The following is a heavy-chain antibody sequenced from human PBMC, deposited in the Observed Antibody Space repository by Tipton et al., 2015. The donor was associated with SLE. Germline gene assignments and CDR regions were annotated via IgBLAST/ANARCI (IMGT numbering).Heavy chain of an antibody. Sequence: TLSLTCTVSGGSFSSASYYWRWNWIRQPAGKGLEWIGRISNSGSTTYNPSLKRRFTISVDTSKNQFSLKLSSVTAADTAVYYCARDQPPMDWGQGTLVTVSS. D-gene: IGHD3-10*01. V-gene: IGHV4-61*02. CDR3: ARDQPPMD. CDR1: GGSFSSASYY. CDR2: ISNSGST. J-gene: IGHJ4*02.